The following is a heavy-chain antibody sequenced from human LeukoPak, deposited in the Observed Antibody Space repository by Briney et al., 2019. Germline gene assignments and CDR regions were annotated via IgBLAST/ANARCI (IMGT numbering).Heavy chain of an antibody. Sequence: ASVKVSCKASGYTFTNYGITWVRQTPGQGLEWMGWISAYNGHTNYAQKLQGRVTMTTDTSTNTAYMELRNLRSDDTAVYYCARDFQKQLALDYWGQGTLVTVSS. D-gene: IGHD6-13*01. CDR1: GYTFTNYG. V-gene: IGHV1-18*01. CDR3: ARDFQKQLALDY. CDR2: ISAYNGHT. J-gene: IGHJ4*02.